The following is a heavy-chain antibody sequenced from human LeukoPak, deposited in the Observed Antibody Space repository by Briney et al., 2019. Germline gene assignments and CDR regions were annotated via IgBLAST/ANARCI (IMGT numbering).Heavy chain of an antibody. CDR1: GFTFSSYW. Sequence: PGGFLRLSCAASGFTFSSYWMSWVRQAPGKGLEWVANIKQDGSEKYYVDSVKGRFTISRDNAKNSLYLQMNSLRAEDTAVYYCARDYSGSYFDYWGQGTLVTVSS. CDR3: ARDYSGSYFDY. D-gene: IGHD1-26*01. V-gene: IGHV3-7*01. J-gene: IGHJ4*02. CDR2: IKQDGSEK.